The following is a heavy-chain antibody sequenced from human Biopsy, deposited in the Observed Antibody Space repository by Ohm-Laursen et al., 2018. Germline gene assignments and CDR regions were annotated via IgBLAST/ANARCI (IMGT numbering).Heavy chain of an antibody. D-gene: IGHD5/OR15-5a*01. CDR1: GFTFDDYA. V-gene: IGHV3-9*01. CDR2: TTWNSGRI. CDR3: VREMSHESTIRDSFDL. Sequence: SLRLSCSASGFTFDDYAMHWVRQAPGKGLEWVSGTTWNSGRIGYADSVKGRFTISRDNAKDSLFLQMNSLRVEDTAVYYCVREMSHESTIRDSFDLWGQGTMVTVSS. J-gene: IGHJ3*01.